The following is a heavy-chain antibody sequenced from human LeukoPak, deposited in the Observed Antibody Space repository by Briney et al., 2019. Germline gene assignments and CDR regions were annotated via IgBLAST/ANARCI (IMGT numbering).Heavy chain of an antibody. D-gene: IGHD7-27*01. CDR2: MNPNSGNT. J-gene: IGHJ6*03. V-gene: IGHV1-8*03. Sequence: GASVKVSCKASGGTFSSYAISWVRQAPGQGLEWMGWMNPNSGNTGYAQKFQGRVTITRNTSISTAYMELSSLRSEGTAVYYCARALQLGDWGYYYYMDVWGKGTTVTVSS. CDR3: ARALQLGDWGYYYYMDV. CDR1: GGTFSSYA.